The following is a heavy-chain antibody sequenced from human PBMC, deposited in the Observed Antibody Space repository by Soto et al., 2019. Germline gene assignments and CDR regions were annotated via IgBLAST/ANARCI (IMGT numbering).Heavy chain of an antibody. V-gene: IGHV1-2*04. CDR2: INPNSGGT. J-gene: IGHJ4*02. Sequence: ASVKVCCKASGYTFTGYYMHWVRQAPGQGLEWMGWINPNSGGTNYAQKFQGWVTMTRDTSISTAYMELSRLRSDDTAVYYCARGKKYYDFWSGSIDFDYWGQGTLVTVSS. D-gene: IGHD3-3*01. CDR3: ARGKKYYDFWSGSIDFDY. CDR1: GYTFTGYY.